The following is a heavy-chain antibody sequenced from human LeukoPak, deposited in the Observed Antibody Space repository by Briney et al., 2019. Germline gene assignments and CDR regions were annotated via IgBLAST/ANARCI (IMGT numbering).Heavy chain of an antibody. Sequence: PGRPLRLSCAASGFAFSSYGMHWVRRAPGKGLEWVAVISYDGSNKYYADSVKGRFTISRDNSKNTLYLQMNSLRAEDTAVYYCAKAHVEMATDYWGQGTLVTVSS. V-gene: IGHV3-30*18. CDR3: AKAHVEMATDY. CDR1: GFAFSSYG. D-gene: IGHD5-24*01. J-gene: IGHJ4*02. CDR2: ISYDGSNK.